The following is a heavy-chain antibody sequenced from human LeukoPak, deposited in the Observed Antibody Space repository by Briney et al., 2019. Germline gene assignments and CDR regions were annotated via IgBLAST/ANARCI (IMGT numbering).Heavy chain of an antibody. CDR3: ASYSGSNVYYGY. D-gene: IGHD1-26*01. V-gene: IGHV4-4*07. J-gene: IGHJ4*02. CDR2: IYSSGGT. Sequence: SETLSLTCTVSGGSLSSYYWTWIRQPAGKGVEWIVRIYSSGGTNYNPALKSRVTMSVDMSKNQFSLKLSSVTAADTAVYYCASYSGSNVYYGYWGPGTLVTVSS. CDR1: GGSLSSYY.